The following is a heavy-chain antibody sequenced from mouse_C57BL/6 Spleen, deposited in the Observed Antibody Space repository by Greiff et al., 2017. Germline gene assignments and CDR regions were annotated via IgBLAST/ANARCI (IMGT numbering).Heavy chain of an antibody. J-gene: IGHJ3*01. CDR2: IYPSDSET. D-gene: IGHD3-1*01. CDR3: ARSGNPEGCAY. CDR1: GYTFTSYW. V-gene: IGHV1-61*01. Sequence: QVQLQQPGAELVRPGSSVKLSCKASGYTFTSYWMDWVKQRPGQGLEWIGNIYPSDSETHYNQKFKDKATLTVDKSSSTAYMQLSSLTSEDSAVYYCARSGNPEGCAYWGQGTLVTVSA.